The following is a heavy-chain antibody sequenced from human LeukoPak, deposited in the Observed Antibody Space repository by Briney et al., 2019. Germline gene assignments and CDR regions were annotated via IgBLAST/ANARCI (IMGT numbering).Heavy chain of an antibody. D-gene: IGHD1-26*01. J-gene: IGHJ2*01. Sequence: SGGSLRLSCAASGFTFSSYGMHWVRQAPGKGLEWVAVISYDGSNNYYADSVKGRFTISRDNSKNTVNLQMNSLRAEDTAVYYCAKEETAIVGGTLHWYFDLWGRGTLVTVSS. CDR2: ISYDGSNN. CDR1: GFTFSSYG. V-gene: IGHV3-30*18. CDR3: AKEETAIVGGTLHWYFDL.